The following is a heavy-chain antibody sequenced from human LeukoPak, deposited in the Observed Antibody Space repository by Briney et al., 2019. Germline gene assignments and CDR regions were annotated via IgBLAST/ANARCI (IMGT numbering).Heavy chain of an antibody. Sequence: PGRSLRLSCAASGFTFSSYSINWVRQAPGKGLEWVSYITRNSDVIYYVDSVKGRFTVSRDNAGNSMFLQMNSLRAEDMGVYYCARVSLYHYYMDVWGKGTTVTVSS. V-gene: IGHV3-48*01. CDR3: ARVSLYHYYMDV. J-gene: IGHJ6*03. CDR2: ITRNSDVI. CDR1: GFTFSSYS.